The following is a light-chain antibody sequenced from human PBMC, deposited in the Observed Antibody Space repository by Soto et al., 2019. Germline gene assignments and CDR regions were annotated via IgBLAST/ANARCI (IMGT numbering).Light chain of an antibody. J-gene: IGKJ2*01. CDR3: QQYNTYYT. CDR1: QSISNW. Sequence: DIQMTQSPSTPSASVGDRVTITCRASQSISNWLAWYQQKPGKAPKLLIYDATNMESGVPSRFSGSGSGTESTITISSLHPDDFAAYYGQQYNTYYTFGQRTKLEIK. V-gene: IGKV1-5*01. CDR2: DAT.